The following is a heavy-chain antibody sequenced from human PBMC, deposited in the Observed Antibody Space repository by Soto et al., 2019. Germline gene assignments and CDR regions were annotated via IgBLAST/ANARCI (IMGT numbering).Heavy chain of an antibody. J-gene: IGHJ4*02. CDR2: INRDGGST. CDR1: GCNFDDYG. CDR3: ARAPGYYGDFFDY. V-gene: IGHV3-20*04. D-gene: IGHD4-17*01. Sequence: GGSLRLSCAAFGCNFDDYGMSWVRQAPGKGLEWVSGINRDGGSTGYADSVKGRFTISRDNAKNSLYLQMNSLRAEDTAFYYCARAPGYYGDFFDYWGQGTLVTVSS.